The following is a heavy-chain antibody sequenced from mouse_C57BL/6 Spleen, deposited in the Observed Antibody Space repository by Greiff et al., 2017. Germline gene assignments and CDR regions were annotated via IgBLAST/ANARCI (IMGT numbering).Heavy chain of an antibody. CDR1: GYSFTSYW. CDR3: AISAQATDFDC. Sequence: QVQLQQPGAELVKPGASVKVSCKASGYSFTSYWMHWVKQRPGQGLEWIGRIHPSDSDTNYNQNFKGMATSTVDKSSSTAYMQLSGLTSEDSAIYYCAISAQATDFDCWGEGSTHTVTS. D-gene: IGHD3-2*02. J-gene: IGHJ2*01. CDR2: IHPSDSDT. V-gene: IGHV1-74*01.